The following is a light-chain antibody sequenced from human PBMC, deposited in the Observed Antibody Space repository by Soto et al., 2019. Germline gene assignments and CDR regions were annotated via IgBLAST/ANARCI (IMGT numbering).Light chain of an antibody. CDR1: SSNVGSNT. Sequence: QSVLTQPPSASATPGQRVTISCSGSSSNVGSNTVNWYQQLPGTAPKLLIYKSNQRPSGVPDRFSGSKSGTSASLSISVLQSEDEADYYCAAWDDRLNGRVFGGGTKLTVL. J-gene: IGLJ3*02. CDR3: AAWDDRLNGRV. V-gene: IGLV1-44*01. CDR2: KSN.